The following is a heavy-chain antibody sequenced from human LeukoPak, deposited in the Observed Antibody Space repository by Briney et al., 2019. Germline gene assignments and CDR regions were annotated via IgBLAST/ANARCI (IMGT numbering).Heavy chain of an antibody. CDR3: SRREGSSWRIDWFDP. CDR1: GGSISSSNYY. J-gene: IGHJ5*02. CDR2: IYYSGST. D-gene: IGHD6-13*01. V-gene: IGHV4-39*01. Sequence: PSETLSLSCTVSGGSISSSNYYWGWIRQPPGKGLEWIGSIYYSGSTYYNPSLKSRVTISVDTSKNQFSLRLSSVTAADTAVYYCSRREGSSWRIDWFDPWGQAALLSVSS.